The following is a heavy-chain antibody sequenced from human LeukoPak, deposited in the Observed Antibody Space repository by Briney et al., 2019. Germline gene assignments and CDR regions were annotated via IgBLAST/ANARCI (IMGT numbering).Heavy chain of an antibody. J-gene: IGHJ4*02. CDR1: GFTFSSYS. Sequence: GESLRLSCAASGFTFSSYSMNWVRQPPGKGLEWVSYISGSSSTKYNADSVKGRFTISRDNAKNSLYLQMNSLRVEDTAVYCCARGYYGSGIDSWGQGTLVTVSS. V-gene: IGHV3-48*01. D-gene: IGHD3-10*01. CDR3: ARGYYGSGIDS. CDR2: ISGSSSTK.